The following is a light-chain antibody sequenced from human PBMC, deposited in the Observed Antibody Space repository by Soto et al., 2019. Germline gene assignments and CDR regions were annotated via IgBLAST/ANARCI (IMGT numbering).Light chain of an antibody. CDR3: QQYGSLLRT. CDR2: GAS. J-gene: IGKJ4*02. Sequence: PQSTRSSCPEKGDIPSCVSSQSVSSYLAWYQQKPGQAPRLLIYGASSRATGIPDRFSGSGSGTDFTLAFSIRVPDDLALYYCQQYGSLLRTFAGGTKVDIK. V-gene: IGKV3-20*01. CDR1: QSVSSY.